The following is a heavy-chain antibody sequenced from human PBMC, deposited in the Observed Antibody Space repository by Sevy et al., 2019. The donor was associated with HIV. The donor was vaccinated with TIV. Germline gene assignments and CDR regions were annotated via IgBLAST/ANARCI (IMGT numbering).Heavy chain of an antibody. CDR2: IYYSVST. D-gene: IGHD2-15*01. Sequence: SETLSLTCTVSGGSISSYYWSWIRQPPGKGLEWIGYIYYSVSTNYNPSLKSRVTISVDTSKNQFSLKLSSVTAADTAVYYCARDRMFRPGGMDVWGQGTTVTVSS. CDR3: ARDRMFRPGGMDV. J-gene: IGHJ6*02. V-gene: IGHV4-59*01. CDR1: GGSISSYY.